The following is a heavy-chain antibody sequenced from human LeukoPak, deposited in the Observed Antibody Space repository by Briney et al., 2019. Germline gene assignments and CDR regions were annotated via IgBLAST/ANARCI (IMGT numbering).Heavy chain of an antibody. CDR2: ISWNSGSI. V-gene: IGHV3-9*01. CDR3: AKSSSYHTYYYDSSGYLDY. Sequence: PGRSLRLSCAASGFTFDDYAMHWVRQAPGKGLEWVSGISWNSGSIGYADSVKGRFTISRDNAKNSLYLQMNSLRAEDTALYYCAKSSSYHTYYYDSSGYLDYWGQGTLVTVSS. J-gene: IGHJ4*02. CDR1: GFTFDDYA. D-gene: IGHD3-22*01.